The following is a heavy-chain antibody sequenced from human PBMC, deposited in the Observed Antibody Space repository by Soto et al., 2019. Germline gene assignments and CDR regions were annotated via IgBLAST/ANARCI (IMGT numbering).Heavy chain of an antibody. D-gene: IGHD6-19*01. CDR2: ISGSGRST. CDR1: GFTFSSYA. V-gene: IGHV3-23*01. J-gene: IGHJ4*02. CDR3: AKEEGYSSAWTEIDY. Sequence: EVQLLESGGGLVQPGGSLRLSCAASGFTFSSYAMSWVRQAPGKGLEWVSGISGSGRSTYYADSVKGRFTISKDNSKNTLYLQMNSLRAEDTAVYYCAKEEGYSSAWTEIDYWGQGTLVTVSS.